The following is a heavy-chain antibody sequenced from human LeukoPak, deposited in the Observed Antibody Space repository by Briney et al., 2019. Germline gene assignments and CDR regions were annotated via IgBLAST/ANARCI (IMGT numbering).Heavy chain of an antibody. Sequence: SETLSLTCTVSGGSISSYYWSWIRQPPGKGLEWIGYIYTSGSTNYNPSLKGRVTISVDTSKNQFSLKLSSVTAADTAVYYCARHDPSSGWFNWFDPWGQGTLVTVSS. CDR2: IYTSGST. J-gene: IGHJ5*02. CDR3: ARHDPSSGWFNWFDP. V-gene: IGHV4-4*09. D-gene: IGHD6-19*01. CDR1: GGSISSYY.